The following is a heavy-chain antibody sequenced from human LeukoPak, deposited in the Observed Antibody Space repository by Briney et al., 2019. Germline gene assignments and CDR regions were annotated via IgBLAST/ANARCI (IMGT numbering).Heavy chain of an antibody. Sequence: RASVKVSCKASGYTFTSYGISWVRQAPGQGLEWMGWISAYNGNTNYAQKLQGRVTMTTDTSTSTAYMELRSLRSDDTAVYYCAIDSKAAMVTQKVDYYNYYMDVGGKGTTVTGSS. J-gene: IGHJ6*03. CDR3: AIDSKAAMVTQKVDYYNYYMDV. CDR2: ISAYNGNT. CDR1: GYTFTSYG. D-gene: IGHD5-18*01. V-gene: IGHV1-18*01.